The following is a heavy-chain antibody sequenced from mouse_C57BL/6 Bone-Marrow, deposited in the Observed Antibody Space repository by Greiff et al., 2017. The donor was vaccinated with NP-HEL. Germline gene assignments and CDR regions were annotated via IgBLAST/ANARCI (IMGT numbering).Heavy chain of an antibody. CDR1: GYTFTSYG. V-gene: IGHV1-81*01. Sequence: QVQLQQSGAELARPGASVKLSCKASGYTFTSYGISWVKQRTGQGLEWIGEIYPRSGNTYYNEKFKGKATLTADKSSSTAYMELRSLTSDDSAVYFCAREGSYRWYFDVWGTGTTVTVSS. CDR2: IYPRSGNT. J-gene: IGHJ1*03. D-gene: IGHD1-1*01. CDR3: AREGSYRWYFDV.